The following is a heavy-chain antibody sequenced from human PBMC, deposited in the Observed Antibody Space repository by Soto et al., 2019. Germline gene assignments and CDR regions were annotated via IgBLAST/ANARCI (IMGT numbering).Heavy chain of an antibody. V-gene: IGHV3-74*01. J-gene: IGHJ4*02. CDR1: GFTFSSYW. Sequence: EVQLVESGGGLVQPGGSLRLSCAASGFTFSSYWMHWVRQAPGKGLVWVSRIASDGSSTTYADSVKGRFTISRDNAKNTRYLQMNSLRAEDTAVYYCAIAVAGTVFDYWGQGTLVTVSS. CDR3: AIAVAGTVFDY. CDR2: IASDGSST. D-gene: IGHD6-19*01.